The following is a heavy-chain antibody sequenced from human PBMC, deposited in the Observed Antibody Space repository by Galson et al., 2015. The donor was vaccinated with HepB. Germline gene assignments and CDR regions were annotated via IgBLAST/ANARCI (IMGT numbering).Heavy chain of an antibody. D-gene: IGHD3-22*01. CDR3: ATGEPAPYSPDSIGYSYFSY. Sequence: SVKVSCKVSGDTLTALSMHWVRQAPGKGLEWMGGFEVEDGEIIHAQKFQGRVSMTEDTSKETAYMELSSLRSDDTAVYYCATGEPAPYSPDSIGYSYFSYWGQGTQVTVSS. J-gene: IGHJ4*02. CDR1: GDTLTALS. CDR2: FEVEDGEI. V-gene: IGHV1-24*01.